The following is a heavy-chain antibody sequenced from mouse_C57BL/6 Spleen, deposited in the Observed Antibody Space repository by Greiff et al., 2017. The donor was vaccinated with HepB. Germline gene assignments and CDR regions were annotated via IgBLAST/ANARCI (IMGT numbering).Heavy chain of an antibody. CDR1: GFNIKDYY. Sequence: EVMLVESGAELVKPGASVKLSCTASGFNIKDYYMHWVKQRTEQGLEWIGRIDPEDGETKYAPKFQGKATITADTSSNTAYLQLSSLTSEDTAVYYCARLFTTVVATGGYWGQGTTLTVSS. D-gene: IGHD1-1*01. J-gene: IGHJ2*01. CDR3: ARLFTTVVATGGY. V-gene: IGHV14-2*01. CDR2: IDPEDGET.